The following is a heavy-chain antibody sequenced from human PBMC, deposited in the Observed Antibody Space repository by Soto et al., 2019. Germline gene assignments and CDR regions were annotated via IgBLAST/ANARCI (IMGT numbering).Heavy chain of an antibody. Sequence: SQTLSLTCAISGDSFSSNIAAWHWIRQSPSRGLEWLGRTYYRSKWYNDLSVSVKSRITINPDTSRNPFSLQLNSVTPDDTAVYYCARDSGAGMAAAVVDYWGHGTLVTVSS. D-gene: IGHD6-13*01. CDR2: TYYRSKWYN. CDR3: ARDSGAGMAAAVVDY. J-gene: IGHJ4*01. V-gene: IGHV6-1*01. CDR1: GDSFSSNIAA.